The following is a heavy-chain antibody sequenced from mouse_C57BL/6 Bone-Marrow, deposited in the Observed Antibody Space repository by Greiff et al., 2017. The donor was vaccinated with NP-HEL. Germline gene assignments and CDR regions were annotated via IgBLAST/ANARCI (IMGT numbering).Heavy chain of an antibody. J-gene: IGHJ2*01. Sequence: VKLQASDAELVKPGASVKISCKVSGYTFTDHTIHWMTQRPEQGLEWIGYIYPRDGSTKYNEKFKGKATLTAYKSSSTAYMQLNSLTSEDSAVYFCARLGFFTTVAGGYWGQGTTLTVSS. V-gene: IGHV1-78*01. D-gene: IGHD1-1*01. CDR2: IYPRDGST. CDR1: GYTFTDHT. CDR3: ARLGFFTTVAGGY.